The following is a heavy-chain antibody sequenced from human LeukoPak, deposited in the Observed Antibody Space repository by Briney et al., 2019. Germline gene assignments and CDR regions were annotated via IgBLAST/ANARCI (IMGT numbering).Heavy chain of an antibody. CDR2: IIPIFGTA. J-gene: IGHJ4*02. Sequence: AASVKVSCKASGGTFSSYAISWVRQAPGQGLEWMGGIIPIFGTANYAQKFQGRVTITADESTSTAYMELSSLRTEDTAVYYCARGPFSLRFPDYWGQGTLVTVSS. CDR3: ARGPFSLRFPDY. D-gene: IGHD3-3*01. CDR1: GGTFSSYA. V-gene: IGHV1-69*13.